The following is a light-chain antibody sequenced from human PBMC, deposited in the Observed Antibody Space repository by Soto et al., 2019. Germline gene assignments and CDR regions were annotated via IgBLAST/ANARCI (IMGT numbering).Light chain of an antibody. CDR2: KVS. Sequence: DVVLTQSPLSLPVTPGQPASISCRSSQSLVHSSGNTYLNWFLQRPGQSPRRLIYKVSTRDSGVPDRFSGSRSDTDFTLNISRVEAEDVGIYYCMQTTHWPYTFGQGTKLEIK. CDR1: QSLVHSSGNTY. CDR3: MQTTHWPYT. V-gene: IGKV2-30*02. J-gene: IGKJ2*01.